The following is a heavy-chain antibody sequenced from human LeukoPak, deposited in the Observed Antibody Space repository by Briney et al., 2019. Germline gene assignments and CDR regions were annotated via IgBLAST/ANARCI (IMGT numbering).Heavy chain of an antibody. CDR1: GFTFTRSA. CDR2: IVVGSGNT. D-gene: IGHD3-3*01. Sequence: TSVKVSCKSSGFTFTRSAMQWVRQARGQRLEWIGWIVVGSGNTNYAQKFQERVTITRDMSTSTAYMELSSLRSEDTAVYYCAAGGVGTYYDFWSGYYPRLGDNWFDPWGQGTLVTVSS. V-gene: IGHV1-58*02. J-gene: IGHJ5*02. CDR3: AAGGVGTYYDFWSGYYPRLGDNWFDP.